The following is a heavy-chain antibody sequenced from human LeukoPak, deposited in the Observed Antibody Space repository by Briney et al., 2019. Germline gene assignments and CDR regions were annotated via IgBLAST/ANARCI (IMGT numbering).Heavy chain of an antibody. CDR2: ISDDSSFT. CDR3: AKHVGSGSGWDYFDY. Sequence: EGSLRLSCAASGFTFSRYAMSWVRQAPGKGLEWVSVISDDSSFTYYADSVKGRFTISRDNSKNTLYLQMNSLRAEDTALYYCAKHVGSGSGWDYFDYWGQGTLVTVSS. V-gene: IGHV3-23*01. CDR1: GFTFSRYA. D-gene: IGHD3-10*01. J-gene: IGHJ4*02.